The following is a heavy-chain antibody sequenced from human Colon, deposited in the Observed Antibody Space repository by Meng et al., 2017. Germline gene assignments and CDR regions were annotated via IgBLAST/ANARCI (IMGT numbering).Heavy chain of an antibody. CDR1: EGSISSGDYY. CDR3: ARDRKHYGERGWFDP. J-gene: IGHJ5*02. V-gene: IGHV4-30-4*01. Sequence: LQGWGPGLGPPSPTRSLTGTASEGSISSGDYYWSWIGQPPGKGLEWIGYIYYSGSTYSNASLKSRVTISIDRSKNQFSLKLSSVTAADTAVYYCARDRKHYGERGWFDPWGQGTLVTVSS. D-gene: IGHD4-17*01. CDR2: IYYSGST.